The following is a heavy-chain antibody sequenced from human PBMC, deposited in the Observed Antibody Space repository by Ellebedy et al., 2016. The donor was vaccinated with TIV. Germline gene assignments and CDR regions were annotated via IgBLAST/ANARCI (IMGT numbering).Heavy chain of an antibody. Sequence: MPSETLSLTCTVSDGSISNSDYYWVWIRQPPGKGLEWIGRIYYSGSTYYNPPLKSRVTISLDTSRSQFSLRLSSVTAADTAVYYCARGVGDYWGQGTLVTVSS. CDR1: DGSISNSDYY. V-gene: IGHV4-39*07. CDR2: IYYSGST. CDR3: ARGVGDY. J-gene: IGHJ4*02.